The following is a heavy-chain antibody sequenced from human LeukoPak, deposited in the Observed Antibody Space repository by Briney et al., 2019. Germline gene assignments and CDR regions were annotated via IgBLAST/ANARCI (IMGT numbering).Heavy chain of an antibody. D-gene: IGHD4-23*01. V-gene: IGHV3-23*01. CDR1: GFTFSSYA. CDR2: ISGSDSST. J-gene: IGHJ4*02. Sequence: PGGSLRLSCAASGFTFSSYAMSWVRQAPGKGLEWVSGISGSDSSTYYADSVKGRFTISRDNSKNTLFLQMNSLRAEDTAVYYCAKGGGWLYYFDYWGQGTLVTVSS. CDR3: AKGGGWLYYFDY.